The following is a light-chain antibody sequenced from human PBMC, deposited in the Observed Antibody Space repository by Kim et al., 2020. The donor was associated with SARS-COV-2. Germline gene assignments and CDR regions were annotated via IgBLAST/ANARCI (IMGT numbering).Light chain of an antibody. J-gene: IGLJ1*01. CDR2: ARN. V-gene: IGLV3-19*01. Sequence: GRKVRMTYEGDSSRGFYDSWIRQKTGRAPVLVIYARNNRPSGSPDRFSGSSSGNTAALTITGAQAEDEADYYCNSRDNSGNHPADVFGAGTKVTVL. CDR3: NSRDNSGNHPADV. CDR1: SSRGFY.